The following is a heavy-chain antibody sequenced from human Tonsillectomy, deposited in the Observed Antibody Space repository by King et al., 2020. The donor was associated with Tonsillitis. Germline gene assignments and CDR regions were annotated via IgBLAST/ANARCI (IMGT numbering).Heavy chain of an antibody. D-gene: IGHD2-8*01. CDR2: ISSSGSTI. CDR1: GFTFSDYY. V-gene: IGHV3-11*01. J-gene: IGHJ3*02. Sequence: VQLVESGGGLVKPGGSLRLSCAASGFTFSDYYMSGIRQAPWKGLEWVSYISSSGSTIYYAFSVKGRFTISRDNAKNSLYLQMNSLRAEDTAVYYCARVLMVYAIPVNGAFDIWGQGTMVTVSS. CDR3: ARVLMVYAIPVNGAFDI.